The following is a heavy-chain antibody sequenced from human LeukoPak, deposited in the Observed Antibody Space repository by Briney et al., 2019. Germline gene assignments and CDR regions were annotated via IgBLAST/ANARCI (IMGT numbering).Heavy chain of an antibody. Sequence: ASVKVSCKASGYTFTDYYMHWVQQAPGKGLEWMGRVDPADGEAAYAEKFQGRVTLTADPSRATAYMELASLRSEDTVMYYCARVLTLYGSGSYNLDYWGQGTLVTVSS. CDR1: GYTFTDYY. CDR2: VDPADGEA. D-gene: IGHD3-10*01. CDR3: ARVLTLYGSGSYNLDY. J-gene: IGHJ4*02. V-gene: IGHV1-69-2*01.